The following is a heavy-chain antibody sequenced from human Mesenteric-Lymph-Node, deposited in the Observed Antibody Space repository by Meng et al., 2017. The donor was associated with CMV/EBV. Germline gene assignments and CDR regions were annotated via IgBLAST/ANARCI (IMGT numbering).Heavy chain of an antibody. CDR1: GYIFTSYG. CDR2: ISADNGNT. D-gene: IGHD3-22*01. J-gene: IGHJ4*02. V-gene: IGHV1-18*01. Sequence: ASVKVSCKASGYIFTSYGINWVRQAPGQGLEWMGWISADNGNTDYAQNLQGRLTLTRDTSTSTVYMELSSLTSDDTAVYFCARDNLDSSGLYDYWGQGTLVTVLL. CDR3: ARDNLDSSGLYDY.